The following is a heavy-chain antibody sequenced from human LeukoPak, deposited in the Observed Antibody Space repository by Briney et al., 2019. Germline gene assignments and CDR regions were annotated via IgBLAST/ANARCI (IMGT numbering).Heavy chain of an antibody. Sequence: ASVKVSCKASGYTFTSYGISWVRQAPGQGLEWMGWISAYNGNTNYAQKLQGRVTMTTDTSTGTAYMELRSLRSDDTAVYYCARTDLYDSSGYYYFTLDYWGQGTLVTVSS. D-gene: IGHD3-22*01. V-gene: IGHV1-18*01. CDR3: ARTDLYDSSGYYYFTLDY. CDR1: GYTFTSYG. CDR2: ISAYNGNT. J-gene: IGHJ4*02.